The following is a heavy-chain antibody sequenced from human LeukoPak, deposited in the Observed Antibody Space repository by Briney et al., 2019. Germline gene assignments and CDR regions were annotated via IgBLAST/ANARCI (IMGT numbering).Heavy chain of an antibody. CDR3: ASVDTAMAADY. J-gene: IGHJ4*02. V-gene: IGHV3-21*01. CDR1: GFTFSSYS. Sequence: PGGSLRLSCAASGFTFSSYSMKWVRQAPGKGLEWVSSISSSSSYIYYADSVKGRFTISRDNAKNSLYLQMNSLRAEDTAVYYCASVDTAMAADYWGQGTLVTVSS. D-gene: IGHD5-18*01. CDR2: ISSSSSYI.